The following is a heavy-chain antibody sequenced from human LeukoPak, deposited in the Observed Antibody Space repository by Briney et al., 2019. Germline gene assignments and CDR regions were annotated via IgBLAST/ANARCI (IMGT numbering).Heavy chain of an antibody. CDR1: GGSISSGDYY. Sequence: SETLSLTCTVSGGSISSGDYYWSWIRQPPGKGLEGSGYIYNSGSTYNNPSLKSRVTISIDTSKRQFSLKLTSVTAADTAVYYCAREPTGSYSFDFWGQGTLVTVSS. V-gene: IGHV4-30-4*01. CDR3: AREPTGSYSFDF. J-gene: IGHJ4*02. D-gene: IGHD1-26*01. CDR2: IYNSGST.